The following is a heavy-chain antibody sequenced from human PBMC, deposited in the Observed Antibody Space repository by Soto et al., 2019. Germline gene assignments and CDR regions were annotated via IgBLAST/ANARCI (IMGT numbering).Heavy chain of an antibody. Sequence: SQTLSLTCAISGDSVSGNSAAWNWIRQSPSRGLEWLGRTYYRSKWYNDYAVSVKSRITVTPDTSKNHFSLHLHSVTPDNKAVYYCARELKYYASSATYFDYWGQGALVTGSS. J-gene: IGHJ4*02. CDR2: TYYRSKWYN. CDR3: ARELKYYASSATYFDY. V-gene: IGHV6-1*01. CDR1: GDSVSGNSAA. D-gene: IGHD3-16*01.